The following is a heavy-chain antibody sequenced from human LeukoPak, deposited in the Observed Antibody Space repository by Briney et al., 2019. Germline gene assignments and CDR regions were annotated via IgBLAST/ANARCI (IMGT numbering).Heavy chain of an antibody. CDR2: INPNSGDT. CDR1: GYTFSGNY. Sequence: ASVKVSCKTSGYTFSGNYIYWVRQAPGQGLEWMGWINPNSGDTNYALKFQGRVTMTRDTSISTAYMDLSSLISDDTAVYYCARGGSSSGSYYYGVDAWGQGTTVTVSS. CDR3: ARGGSSSGSYYYGVDA. V-gene: IGHV1-2*02. J-gene: IGHJ6*02. D-gene: IGHD3-10*01.